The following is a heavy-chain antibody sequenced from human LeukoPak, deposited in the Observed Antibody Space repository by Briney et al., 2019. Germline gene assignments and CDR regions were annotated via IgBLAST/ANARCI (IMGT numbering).Heavy chain of an antibody. CDR2: ISWNSGSI. Sequence: PGGSLRLSCAASGFTFDDYAMHWVRQAPGKGLEWVSGISWNSGSIGYADSVEGRFTISRDNAKNSLYLQMNSLRAEDTALYYCAKGRSSSWYVNWFDPWGQGTLVTASS. V-gene: IGHV3-9*01. D-gene: IGHD6-13*01. CDR1: GFTFDDYA. CDR3: AKGRSSSWYVNWFDP. J-gene: IGHJ5*02.